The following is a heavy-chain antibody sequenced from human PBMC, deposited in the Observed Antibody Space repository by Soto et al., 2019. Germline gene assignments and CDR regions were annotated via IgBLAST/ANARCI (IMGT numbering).Heavy chain of an antibody. V-gene: IGHV3-64*01. D-gene: IGHD3-9*01. J-gene: IGHJ3*02. CDR2: ISSNGGST. Sequence: GASLRLSCAASGFTVSSNYMSWVRQAPGKGLEYVSAISSNGGSTYYANSVKGRFTISRDNSKNTLYLQMGSLRAEDMAVYYCARKRRYDILTGYYDAFDIWGQGTMVT. CDR1: GFTVSSNY. CDR3: ARKRRYDILTGYYDAFDI.